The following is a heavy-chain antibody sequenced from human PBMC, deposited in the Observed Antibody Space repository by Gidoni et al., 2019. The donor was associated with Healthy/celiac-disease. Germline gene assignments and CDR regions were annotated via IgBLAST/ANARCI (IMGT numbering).Heavy chain of an antibody. D-gene: IGHD5-18*01. CDR1: GFTFSSYA. V-gene: IGHV3-23*01. J-gene: IGHJ4*02. CDR2: ISGSGGST. Sequence: EVQRLEYGGGLVQPGASLRLSCAPSGFTFSSYAMSWVRQAPGKGLEWVSAISGSGGSTYYADSVKGRFTISRDNSKNTLYLQMNSLRAEDTAVYYCAKNHVDTAGDYYFDYWGQGTLVTVSS. CDR3: AKNHVDTAGDYYFDY.